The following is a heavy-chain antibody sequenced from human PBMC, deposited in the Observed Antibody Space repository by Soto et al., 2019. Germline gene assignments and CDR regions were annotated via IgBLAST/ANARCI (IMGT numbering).Heavy chain of an antibody. CDR2: INPRVYTS. CDR1: GYTFIDYY. D-gene: IGHD1-1*01. J-gene: IGHJ4*02. CDR3: ARDLHGALTTRAH. Sequence: QVQMVQSGAEVKKTGASVKVSCKASGYTFIDYYRHWVRQAPGQGLEWMGIINPRVYTSTLSERFQGGLTMSSDTSTSTVYMELGSLTSEETARYYCARDLHGALTTRAHGGQGTLVTVSS. V-gene: IGHV1-46*01.